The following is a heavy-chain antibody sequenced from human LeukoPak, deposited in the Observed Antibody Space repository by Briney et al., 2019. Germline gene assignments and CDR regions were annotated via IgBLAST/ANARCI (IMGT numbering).Heavy chain of an antibody. J-gene: IGHJ4*02. V-gene: IGHV3-23*01. CDR3: AKDRQLVREDFDY. CDR1: GFTFSNAW. Sequence: GGSLRLSCVASGFTFSNAWMNWVRQAPGKGLEWVSAISGSGGSTYYADSVKGRFTISRDNSKNTLYLQMNSLRAEDTAVYYCAKDRQLVREDFDYWGQGTLVTVSS. D-gene: IGHD6-13*01. CDR2: ISGSGGST.